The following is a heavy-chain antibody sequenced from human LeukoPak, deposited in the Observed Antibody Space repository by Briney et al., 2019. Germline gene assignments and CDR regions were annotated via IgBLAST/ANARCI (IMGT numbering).Heavy chain of an antibody. D-gene: IGHD3-10*01. V-gene: IGHV5-51*01. CDR3: ARRSGSDALDI. Sequence: GEPLKISCKGSGYSFTSYWIAWVRQMPGKGLEWMGIIYPGDSYTTYSPPFQGQVTISADKSISTAYLQWRSLKASDTAMYYCARRSGSDALDIWGQGTMVTVTS. CDR1: GYSFTSYW. J-gene: IGHJ3*02. CDR2: IYPGDSYT.